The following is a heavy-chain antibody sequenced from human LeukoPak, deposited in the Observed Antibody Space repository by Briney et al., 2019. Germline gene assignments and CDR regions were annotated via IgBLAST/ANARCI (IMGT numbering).Heavy chain of an antibody. CDR3: ASERGTMVRGNY. CDR1: GFSFSSYA. J-gene: IGHJ4*02. CDR2: ISGSGGST. Sequence: PGGSLRLSCAASGFSFSSYAMSWVRQAPGKGLEWVSAISGSGGSTYYADSVKGRFTISRDNSKNTLYLQMNSLRAEGTAVYYCASERGTMVRGNYWGQGTLVTLSS. D-gene: IGHD3-10*01. V-gene: IGHV3-23*01.